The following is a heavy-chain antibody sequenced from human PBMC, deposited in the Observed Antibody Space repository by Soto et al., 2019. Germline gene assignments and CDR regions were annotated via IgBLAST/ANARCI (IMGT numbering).Heavy chain of an antibody. CDR1: GFTFSSYG. D-gene: IGHD6-19*01. CDR2: ISYDGSNK. V-gene: IGHV3-30*18. Sequence: QVQLVESGGGVVQPGRSLRLSCAASGFTFSSYGMHWVRQAPGKGLEWVAVISYDGSNKYYADSVKGRFTISRDNSKNTLYLQMNSLRAEDTAVYYCAKERGWTFDYWGQGTLVTVSS. J-gene: IGHJ4*02. CDR3: AKERGWTFDY.